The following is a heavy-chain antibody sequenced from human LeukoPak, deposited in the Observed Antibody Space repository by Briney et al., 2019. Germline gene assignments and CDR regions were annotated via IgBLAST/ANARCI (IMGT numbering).Heavy chain of an antibody. CDR3: ARQDDSSGYYGDYFDY. Sequence: PSETLSLTCAVYGGSFSGYYWSWIRQPPGKGLEWIGSIYYSGSTYYNPSLKSRVTISVDTSKNQFSLKLSSVTAADTAVYYCARQDDSSGYYGDYFDYWGQGTLVTVSS. J-gene: IGHJ4*02. V-gene: IGHV4-34*01. CDR1: GGSFSGYY. CDR2: IYYSGST. D-gene: IGHD3-22*01.